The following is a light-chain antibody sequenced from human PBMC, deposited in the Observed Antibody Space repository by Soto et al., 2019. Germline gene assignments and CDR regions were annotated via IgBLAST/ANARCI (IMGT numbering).Light chain of an antibody. V-gene: IGLV2-14*01. J-gene: IGLJ2*01. CDR2: DVN. CDR3: SSYTSSIS. Sequence: QSALTQPASASGSPGQSITISCTGTSSDVGGYNYVSWYQQHPGKAPKLLIYDVNTRPSGVSNRFSGSKSGNTASLTISGLQAEDEADYYCSSYTSSISFGGGTQLTVL. CDR1: SSDVGGYNY.